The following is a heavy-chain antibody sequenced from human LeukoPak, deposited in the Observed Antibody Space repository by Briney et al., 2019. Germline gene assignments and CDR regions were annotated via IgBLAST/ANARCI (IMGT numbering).Heavy chain of an antibody. J-gene: IGHJ6*03. Sequence: GGSLRLSCAASGFTFSSYSMNWVRQAPGKGLEWVSSISSSSSYIYYADSVKGRFTISRDNAKNSLYLQMNSLRAEDTAVYYCARDPTGYYVYYYMDVWGKGTTVTISS. V-gene: IGHV3-21*01. D-gene: IGHD3-9*01. CDR2: ISSSSSYI. CDR3: ARDPTGYYVYYYMDV. CDR1: GFTFSSYS.